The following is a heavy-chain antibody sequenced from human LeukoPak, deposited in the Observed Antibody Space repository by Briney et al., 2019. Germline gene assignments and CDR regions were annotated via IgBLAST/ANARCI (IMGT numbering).Heavy chain of an antibody. J-gene: IGHJ4*02. V-gene: IGHV4-4*07. CDR2: IYASGTT. D-gene: IGHD6-19*01. CDR1: GGSISSYY. Sequence: SETLSLTCTVSGGSISSYYWSWIRQPAGKGLEWIGRIYASGTTNYNPSLKSRVTMSVDTSKNQFSLKLSSVTAADTALYYCARESGVKKGYSSGWLYWYYFDYWGQGTLVTVSS. CDR3: ARESGVKKGYSSGWLYWYYFDY.